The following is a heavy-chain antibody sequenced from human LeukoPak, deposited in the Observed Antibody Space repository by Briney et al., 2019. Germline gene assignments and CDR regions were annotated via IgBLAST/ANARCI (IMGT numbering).Heavy chain of an antibody. CDR2: VKQDVNEK. CDR3: ARVGYSDY. J-gene: IGHJ4*02. CDR1: GFTFSNHW. Sequence: GGSLRLSCAASGFTFSNHWMSWVRQAPGKGLEWVASVKQDVNEKYYVDSVKGRFTISRDNAKNSLYLQMNSLRAEDTAVYYCARVGYSDYWGQGTLVTVSS. V-gene: IGHV3-7*01.